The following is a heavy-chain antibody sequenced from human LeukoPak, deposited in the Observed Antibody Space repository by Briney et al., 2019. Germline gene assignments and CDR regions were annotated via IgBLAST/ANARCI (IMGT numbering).Heavy chain of an antibody. J-gene: IGHJ4*02. Sequence: ASVKVSCKASGYTFTSYGISWVRQAPGQGREWMGWISAYNGNTNYAQKLQGRVTMTTGTSTSTAYMELRSLRSDDTAVYYCARDRSGRGFYGSGSYYSLEYWGQGTLVTVSS. CDR2: ISAYNGNT. V-gene: IGHV1-18*01. CDR1: GYTFTSYG. CDR3: ARDRSGRGFYGSGSYYSLEY. D-gene: IGHD3-10*01.